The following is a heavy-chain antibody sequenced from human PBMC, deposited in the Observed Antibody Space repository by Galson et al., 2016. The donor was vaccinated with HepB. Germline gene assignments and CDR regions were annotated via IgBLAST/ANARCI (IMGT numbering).Heavy chain of an antibody. CDR2: ISGNGGST. V-gene: IGHV3-64D*06. Sequence: SLRLSCAASGFIFSFYAMHWVRQAPGKGLEYVSAISGNGGSTYYADSVKGRFTISRDNSKDTLYLQMSSLRTEDTAVYYCVKGGGYSSGWYKGAFDYWGQGTLVTVSS. CDR1: GFIFSFYA. D-gene: IGHD6-19*01. CDR3: VKGGGYSSGWYKGAFDY. J-gene: IGHJ4*02.